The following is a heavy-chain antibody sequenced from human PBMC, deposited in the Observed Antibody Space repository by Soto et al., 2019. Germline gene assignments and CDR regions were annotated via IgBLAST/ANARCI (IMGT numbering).Heavy chain of an antibody. D-gene: IGHD6-13*01. CDR2: IVVDSGNT. V-gene: IGHV1-58*01. CDR3: AAGTSVSSWYQGTSGMDF. CDR1: GSTFTSSA. J-gene: IGHJ6*02. Sequence: SVKVSCKAPGSTFTSSAVQWVRQALGQRLEWIGWIVVDSGNTNYAQKFQERVTITRDMSTITAYMELSSLRSEDTAVYYCAAGTSVSSWYQGTSGMDFWGQGTTVTVSS.